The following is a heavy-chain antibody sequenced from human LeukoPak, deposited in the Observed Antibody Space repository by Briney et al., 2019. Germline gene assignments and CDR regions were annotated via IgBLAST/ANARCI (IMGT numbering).Heavy chain of an antibody. Sequence: GGSLRLSCAASGFTFSSYEMNWVRQAPGKGLEWVSYISSSGSTIYYADSVKGRFTISRDNAKNSLYLQMNSLRAEDTALYYCARDRSMTHFDYWGQGTLVTVSS. V-gene: IGHV3-48*03. CDR1: GFTFSSYE. CDR3: ARDRSMTHFDY. CDR2: ISSSGSTI. J-gene: IGHJ4*02.